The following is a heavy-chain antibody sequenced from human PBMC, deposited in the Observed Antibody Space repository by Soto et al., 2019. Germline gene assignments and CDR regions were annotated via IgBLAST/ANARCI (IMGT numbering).Heavy chain of an antibody. CDR2: IYSGGST. D-gene: IGHD6-19*01. Sequence: PSETLPLTCAVSGGSLRNNYVYWGWILHPPGKGLEWIGSIYSGGSTYYNPSLKSRVTISVDTSKNQFSLKLTSVTAAHTAVYYCARTQTGHSGGSQFVPWGQGSRVTVSS. V-gene: IGHV4-39*01. J-gene: IGHJ5*02. CDR3: ARTQTGHSGGSQFVP. CDR1: GGSLRNNYVY.